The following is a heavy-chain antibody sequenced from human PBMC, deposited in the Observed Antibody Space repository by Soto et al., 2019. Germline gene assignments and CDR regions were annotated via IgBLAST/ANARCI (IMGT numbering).Heavy chain of an antibody. V-gene: IGHV4-59*12. Sequence: PSETLSLTCTVSGGSISSYYWSWIRQPPGKGLEWIGYIYYSGSTNYNPSLKSRVTISVDTSKNQFSLKLSSVTAADTAVYYCATQGGYCSSTSCYRHWFDPWGQGTLVTVS. CDR1: GGSISSYY. D-gene: IGHD2-2*02. J-gene: IGHJ5*02. CDR2: IYYSGST. CDR3: ATQGGYCSSTSCYRHWFDP.